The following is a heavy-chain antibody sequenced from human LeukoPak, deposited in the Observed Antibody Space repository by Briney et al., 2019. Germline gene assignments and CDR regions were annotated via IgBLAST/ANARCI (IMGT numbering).Heavy chain of an antibody. CDR1: GFTFSSYA. J-gene: IGHJ4*02. D-gene: IGHD3-16*01. Sequence: GGSLRLSCAASGFTFSSYAMSWVRQAPGKGLEWVSAISGSGGSTYYADSVKGRFTISRDNSKNTLYLQMNSLRAEDTAVYYCAKDNGSYVYPRLCDYWGQGTLVTVSS. CDR2: ISGSGGST. V-gene: IGHV3-23*01. CDR3: AKDNGSYVYPRLCDY.